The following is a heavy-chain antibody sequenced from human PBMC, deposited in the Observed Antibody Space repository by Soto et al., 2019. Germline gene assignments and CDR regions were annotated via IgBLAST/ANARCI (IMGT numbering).Heavy chain of an antibody. CDR2: IIPIFGTA. J-gene: IGHJ6*02. D-gene: IGHD3-22*01. V-gene: IGHV1-69*13. CDR1: GGTFSSYA. Sequence: ASVKVSCKASGGTFSSYAISWVRQAPGQGLEWMGGIIPIFGTANYAQKFQGRVTITADESTSTAYMELSSLRSEDTAVYYCASGGQEVVVVIRRAYGMDVWGQGTTVTVSS. CDR3: ASGGQEVVVVIRRAYGMDV.